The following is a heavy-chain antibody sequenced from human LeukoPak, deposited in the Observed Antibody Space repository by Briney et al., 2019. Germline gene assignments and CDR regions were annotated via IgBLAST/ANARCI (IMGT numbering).Heavy chain of an antibody. V-gene: IGHV1-46*01. CDR2: INPSGGST. D-gene: IGHD2-2*01. CDR1: GYTFTSYH. Sequence: GASVKVSCKASGYTFTSYHMHWVRQAPGQGLEWMGIINPSGGSTSYAQKFQGRVTMTRDTSTSTVYMELSSLRSEDTAVYYCARAGVLGYCSSTSCSQRTLDYWGQGTLVTVSS. CDR3: ARAGVLGYCSSTSCSQRTLDY. J-gene: IGHJ4*02.